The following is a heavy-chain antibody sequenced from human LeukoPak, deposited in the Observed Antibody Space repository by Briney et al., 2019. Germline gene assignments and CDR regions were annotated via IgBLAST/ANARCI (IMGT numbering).Heavy chain of an antibody. V-gene: IGHV4-39*07. D-gene: IGHD3-3*01. CDR2: IYYSGST. Sequence: PSETLSLTCTVSGGSISSSSYYWGWIRQPPGKGLEWIGSIYYSGSTYYNPSLKSRVTISVDTSKNQFSLKLSSVTAADTAVYYCARASAHITIFGVVMGPNWFDPWGQGTLVTVSS. J-gene: IGHJ5*02. CDR1: GGSISSSSYY. CDR3: ARASAHITIFGVVMGPNWFDP.